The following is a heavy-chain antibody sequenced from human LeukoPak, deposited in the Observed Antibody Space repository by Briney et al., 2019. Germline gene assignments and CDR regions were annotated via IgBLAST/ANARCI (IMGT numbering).Heavy chain of an antibody. V-gene: IGHV3-7*03. CDR1: GFTFSSYW. D-gene: IGHD6-13*01. J-gene: IGHJ5*02. CDR2: IKQDGSEK. Sequence: GGSLRLSCAASGFTFSSYWMRWVRQAPGKGLEWVANIKQDGSEKNYVDSVKGRFTISRDNAKNSLYLQMNSLRAEDTAVYYCARDDIAAVGNWFDPWGQGTLVTVSS. CDR3: ARDDIAAVGNWFDP.